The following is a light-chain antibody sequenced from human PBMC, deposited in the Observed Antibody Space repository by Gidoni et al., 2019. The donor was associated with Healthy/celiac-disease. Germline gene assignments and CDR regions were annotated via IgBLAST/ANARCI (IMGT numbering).Light chain of an antibody. CDR1: SGSVSTSYY. V-gene: IGLV8-61*01. J-gene: IGLJ3*02. CDR3: VLYMGSGISV. Sequence: QTVVTQEPSFSVSPGGTVTLTCGLSSGSVSTSYYPSGYQQTPGQAPRTLISSTNPRSSGVPDRFSGSILGNKAALTITGAQADDESDYYCVLYMGSGISVFGGGTKLTVL. CDR2: STN.